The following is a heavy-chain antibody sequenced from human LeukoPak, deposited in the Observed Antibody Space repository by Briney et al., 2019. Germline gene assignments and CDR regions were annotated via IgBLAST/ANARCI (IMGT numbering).Heavy chain of an antibody. CDR3: ASRITMVRGVMTRLYYYMDV. CDR1: GYSISSGYY. V-gene: IGHV4-38-2*02. J-gene: IGHJ6*03. D-gene: IGHD3-10*01. CDR2: IYHSGST. Sequence: SETLSLTCTVSGYSISSGYYWGWIRQPPGKGLEWIGSIYHSGSTYYNPSLKSRVTISVDTSKNQFSLKLSSVTAADTAVYYCASRITMVRGVMTRLYYYMDVWGKGTTVTISS.